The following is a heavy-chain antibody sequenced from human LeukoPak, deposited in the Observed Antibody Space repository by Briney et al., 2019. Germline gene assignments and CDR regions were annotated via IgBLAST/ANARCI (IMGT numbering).Heavy chain of an antibody. V-gene: IGHV3-7*01. CDR2: IKQDGSEK. CDR3: AREIVVVVAQEYYYYYGMDV. J-gene: IGHJ6*02. Sequence: PGGSLRLSCAASGFTFSSYWMSWVRQAPGKGLEWVANIKQDGSEKYYVDSVKGRFTISRDNAKNSLYLQMNSLRAEDTAVYYCAREIVVVVAQEYYYYYGMDVWGQGTTVTVSS. CDR1: GFTFSSYW. D-gene: IGHD2-15*01.